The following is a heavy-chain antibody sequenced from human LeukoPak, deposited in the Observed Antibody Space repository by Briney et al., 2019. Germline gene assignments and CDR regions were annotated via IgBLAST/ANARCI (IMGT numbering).Heavy chain of an antibody. CDR1: GGSISSYY. D-gene: IGHD6-6*01. V-gene: IGHV4-4*07. Sequence: SETLSLTCTVSGGSISSYYWSWIRQPAGKGLEWIGRIYTSGSTNYNPSLKSRVTMSVDTSKNQFSLKLSSVTAADTAVYYCARDRRAARPDAFDIWGQGTMVTVSS. CDR2: IYTSGST. CDR3: ARDRRAARPDAFDI. J-gene: IGHJ3*02.